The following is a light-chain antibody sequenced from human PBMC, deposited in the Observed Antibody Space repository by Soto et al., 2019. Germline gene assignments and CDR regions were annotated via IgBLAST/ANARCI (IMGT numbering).Light chain of an antibody. Sequence: DIQMTQSPSSLSSTVGDIVTITRKASQNINNYLNWYQQKPGRAPKLLIYDASNLEAGVPSRFRGSGSGTYFTLRISRVEAEDAGVYYCMQTLETPRPFGQGTKVDI. V-gene: IGKV1-33*01. CDR2: DAS. J-gene: IGKJ1*01. CDR3: MQTLETPRP. CDR1: QNINNY.